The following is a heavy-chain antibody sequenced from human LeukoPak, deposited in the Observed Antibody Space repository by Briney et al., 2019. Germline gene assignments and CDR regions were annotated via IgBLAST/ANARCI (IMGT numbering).Heavy chain of an antibody. Sequence: GGSLRLSCAVSGFTYSSYSMNWVRQAPGKGLEWVSSISSSGTYMFYADSVKGRCTISRDNAKNSLYLQKNSLRADDTAVYYCARVDYADYAPNFDYWGQGTLVTVSS. CDR2: ISSSGTYM. D-gene: IGHD4-17*01. J-gene: IGHJ4*02. CDR1: GFTYSSYS. CDR3: ARVDYADYAPNFDY. V-gene: IGHV3-21*01.